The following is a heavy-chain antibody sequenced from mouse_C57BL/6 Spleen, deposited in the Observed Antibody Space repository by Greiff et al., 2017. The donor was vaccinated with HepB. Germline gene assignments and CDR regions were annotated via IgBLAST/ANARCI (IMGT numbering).Heavy chain of an antibody. CDR3: ARRALRRGAMDY. D-gene: IGHD2-12*01. J-gene: IGHJ4*01. V-gene: IGHV1-18*01. Sequence: EVKLMESGPELVKPGASVKIPCKASGYTFNDYNMDWVKQSHGKSLEWIGDINTNNGGTIYNQKFKGKATLTVDKSYNTAYMELRSLTYEDTAVYYCARRALRRGAMDYWGQGTSVTVSS. CDR1: GYTFNDYN. CDR2: INTNNGGT.